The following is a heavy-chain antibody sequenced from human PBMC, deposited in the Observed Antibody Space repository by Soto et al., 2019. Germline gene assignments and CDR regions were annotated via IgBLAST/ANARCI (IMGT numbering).Heavy chain of an antibody. CDR3: ARERWLAVNSGPHDTGDYYGMDV. Sequence: PGGALRLSCAASGFTFSSYWMRWVRQAPEKGLEWVANIKQDGSEKYYVDSVKGRFTISRDNAKNSLYLQMNSLRAEDTAVYYCARERWLAVNSGPHDTGDYYGMDVWGQGTTVTVSS. CDR1: GFTFSSYW. D-gene: IGHD3-22*01. J-gene: IGHJ6*02. CDR2: IKQDGSEK. V-gene: IGHV3-7*03.